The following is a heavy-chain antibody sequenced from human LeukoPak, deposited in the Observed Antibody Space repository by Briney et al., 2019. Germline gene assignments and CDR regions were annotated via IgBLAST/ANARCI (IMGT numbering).Heavy chain of an antibody. J-gene: IGHJ4*02. V-gene: IGHV3-30-3*01. CDR2: ISYDGSNK. D-gene: IGHD6-19*01. CDR1: GFTFSSYA. CDR3: ARDLGLAGTLAYFDY. Sequence: GGSLKLSCAASGFTFSSYAMHWVRQAPGKGLEWVAVISYDGSNKYYADSVKGRFTISRDNSKNTLYLQMNSLRAEDTAVYHCARDLGLAGTLAYFDYWGQGTLVTVSS.